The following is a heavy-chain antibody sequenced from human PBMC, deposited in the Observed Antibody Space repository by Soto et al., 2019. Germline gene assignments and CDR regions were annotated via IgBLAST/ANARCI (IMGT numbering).Heavy chain of an antibody. J-gene: IGHJ5*02. CDR3: SRGQGWLDP. V-gene: IGHV3-7*01. Sequence: QLVESGGGLVQPGGSLRLTCAGSGFAFSGYWMSWVRQATWKGLEWVASIEDNGSEKYYVDSVKGRFTISRDNAKNSLFLQMNSLGAEDTAVYYCSRGQGWLDPWGQGTLVTVSS. CDR1: GFAFSGYW. CDR2: IEDNGSEK.